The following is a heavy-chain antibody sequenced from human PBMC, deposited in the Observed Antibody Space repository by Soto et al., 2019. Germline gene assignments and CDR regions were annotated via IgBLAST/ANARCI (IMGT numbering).Heavy chain of an antibody. D-gene: IGHD2-21*01. Sequence: SSATQSLTCTVSGGSVSSTNYYWGWIRQPPGKGLEWIGSIHNSASTYYNPSLKSRVTISVDTSRNQFSLNLNSVTAADTAMYYCGRVVIAATPHRDVDYWGQGTLVTVSS. CDR2: IHNSAST. CDR1: GGSVSSTNYY. CDR3: GRVVIAATPHRDVDY. J-gene: IGHJ4*02. V-gene: IGHV4-39*01.